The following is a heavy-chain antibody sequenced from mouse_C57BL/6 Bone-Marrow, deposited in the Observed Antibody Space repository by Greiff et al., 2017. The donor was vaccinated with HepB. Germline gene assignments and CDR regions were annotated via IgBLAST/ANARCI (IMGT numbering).Heavy chain of an antibody. CDR2: IYYSGTI. D-gene: IGHD2-2*01. CDR3: ARAGDGYAYFDY. CDR1: GISITTGNYR. V-gene: IGHV3-5*01. Sequence: VQLKESGPGLVKPSQTVFLTCTVTGISITTGNYRWSWIRQFPGNKLEWIGYIYYSGTITYNPSHTSRTTITRDTPKNQFFLEMNSLTAEDTATYYCARAGDGYAYFDYWGQGTTLTVSS. J-gene: IGHJ2*01.